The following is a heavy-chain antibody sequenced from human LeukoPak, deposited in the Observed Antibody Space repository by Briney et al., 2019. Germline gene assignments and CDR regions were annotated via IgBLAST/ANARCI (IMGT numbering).Heavy chain of an antibody. CDR1: GFTFSSYG. Sequence: PGRSLRLSCAASGFTFSSYGMHWVRQAPGKGLEWVAVIWYDGSNKYYADSVKGRFTISRDNSKNTLYLQMNSLRAEDTAAYYCASPRDSRSGYYYYYGVDVWGQGTTVTVSS. CDR2: IWYDGSNK. J-gene: IGHJ6*02. D-gene: IGHD2-15*01. CDR3: ASPRDSRSGYYYYYGVDV. V-gene: IGHV3-30*19.